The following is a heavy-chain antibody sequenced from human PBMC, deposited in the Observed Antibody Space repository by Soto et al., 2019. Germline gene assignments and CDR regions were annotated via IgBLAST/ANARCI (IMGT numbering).Heavy chain of an antibody. J-gene: IGHJ5*02. CDR1: GGSISSGDYY. V-gene: IGHV4-30-4*01. D-gene: IGHD6-13*01. Sequence: PSETLSLTCTVSGGSISSGDYYWSWIRQPPGKGLEWIGYIYYSGSTYYNPSLKSRVTISVDTSKNQFSLKLSSVTAADTAVYYCARTLTAAGSWFDPWGQGTMVTVYS. CDR2: IYYSGST. CDR3: ARTLTAAGSWFDP.